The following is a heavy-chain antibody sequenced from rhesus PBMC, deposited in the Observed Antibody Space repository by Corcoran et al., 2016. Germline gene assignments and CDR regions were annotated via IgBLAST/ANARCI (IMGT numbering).Heavy chain of an antibody. CDR3: ARYAPVTHYFDY. CDR2: LYGSGGRT. J-gene: IGHJ4*01. D-gene: IGHD2-2*01. CDR1: GGSISDSYY. V-gene: IGHV4-106*01. Sequence: QVQLQESGPGLVKPSETLSLTCAVSGGSISDSYYCSWIRQPPGKGLEWIGYLYGSGGRTYSHPPLKIRVTISTDTSKNQFSLKLSSVTAADTAVYYCARYAPVTHYFDYWGQGVLVTVSS.